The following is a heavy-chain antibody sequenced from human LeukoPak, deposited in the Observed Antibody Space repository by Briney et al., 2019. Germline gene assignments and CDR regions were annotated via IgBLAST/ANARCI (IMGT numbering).Heavy chain of an antibody. CDR1: GFTVSSNY. D-gene: IGHD3-10*01. Sequence: TGGSLRLSCAVSGFTVSSNYMSWVRQAPGKGLEWVSVIYSGGSTYYADSVKGRFTISRDNSKNTLYLQMNSLRAEDTAVYYCASDMVRGAHYYMDVWGKGTTVTVSS. V-gene: IGHV3-53*01. J-gene: IGHJ6*03. CDR2: IYSGGST. CDR3: ASDMVRGAHYYMDV.